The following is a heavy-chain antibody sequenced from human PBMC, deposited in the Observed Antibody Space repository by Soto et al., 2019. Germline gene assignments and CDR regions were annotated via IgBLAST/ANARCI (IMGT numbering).Heavy chain of an antibody. J-gene: IGHJ4*02. Sequence: SETLSLTCSVSGRSITSYYWSWVRQPPGKGLEWIGYIYDNGITSQNPSLKSRVTMSADTSQNHFSLKLTSVTGADTAVYYCARTYDSNGYANEFDSWGQGILVTVSS. V-gene: IGHV4-59*12. D-gene: IGHD3-22*01. CDR2: IYDNGIT. CDR1: GRSITSYY. CDR3: ARTYDSNGYANEFDS.